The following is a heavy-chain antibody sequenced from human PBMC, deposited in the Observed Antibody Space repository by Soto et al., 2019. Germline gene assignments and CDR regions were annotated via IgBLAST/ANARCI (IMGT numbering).Heavy chain of an antibody. V-gene: IGHV4-34*01. D-gene: IGHD1-1*01. CDR2: ISPSGSD. CDR3: ARARIEQLTYYRFALDG. CDR1: GGTFTDYY. Sequence: QVHLQQWGAGLLNPSETLSLTCSVYGGTFTDYYWTWIRQPPGKGLEWIGEISPSGSDNYNPSLRSRVNMSLDASKNHFSLSLYSATDADAAVYYCARARIEQLTYYRFALDGWVQATPVTVSS. J-gene: IGHJ6*01.